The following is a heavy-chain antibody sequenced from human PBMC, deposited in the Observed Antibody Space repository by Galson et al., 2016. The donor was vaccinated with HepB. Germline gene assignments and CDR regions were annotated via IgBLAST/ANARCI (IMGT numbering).Heavy chain of an antibody. J-gene: IGHJ4*02. CDR2: ITGSGGRT. CDR1: GFTFSSYA. Sequence: SLRLSCATSGFTFSSYAMTWVRQAPGKGLEWVSAITGSGGRTSYADSVKGRFTISRDNSKNTMYLQMSSLRAEDTAVYYCAPPVTFIPIFDYWGQGTLVTVSS. D-gene: IGHD4-17*01. CDR3: APPVTFIPIFDY. V-gene: IGHV3-23*01.